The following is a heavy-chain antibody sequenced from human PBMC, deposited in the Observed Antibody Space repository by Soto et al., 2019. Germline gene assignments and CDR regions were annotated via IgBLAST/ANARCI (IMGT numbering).Heavy chain of an antibody. CDR2: ISPKSGGT. D-gene: IGHD1-7*01. Sequence: QVQLVQSGAEVKESGASVKVSCKASGYTFTGYYIHWVRQAPGQGLEWVGEISPKSGGTRYAQKFQCRVTMTKDTTISTVYMELNNLSPDDTAVYYCGRGRSGELVVFYWGQGTLVTVHS. J-gene: IGHJ4*02. V-gene: IGHV1-2*02. CDR3: GRGRSGELVVFY. CDR1: GYTFTGYY.